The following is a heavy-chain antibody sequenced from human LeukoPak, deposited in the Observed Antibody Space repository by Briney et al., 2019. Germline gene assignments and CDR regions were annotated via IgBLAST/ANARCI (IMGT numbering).Heavy chain of an antibody. CDR1: GFTFSNYA. CDR3: ARWGFGYYDSSALRTSYGMDV. Sequence: PGGSLRLSCAASGFTFSNYAMHWVRQAPGKGLEWVAVISYDGSNKYYADSVKGRFTISRDNSKNTMYLEMNSLRAEDTAVYYCARWGFGYYDSSALRTSYGMDVWGQGTTVTVSS. J-gene: IGHJ6*02. CDR2: ISYDGSNK. V-gene: IGHV3-30-3*01. D-gene: IGHD3-22*01.